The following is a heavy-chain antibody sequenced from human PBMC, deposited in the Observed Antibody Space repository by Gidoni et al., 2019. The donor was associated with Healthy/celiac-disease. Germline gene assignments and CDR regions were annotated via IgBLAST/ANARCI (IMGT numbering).Heavy chain of an antibody. Sequence: QVQLVESGGGVVQPGRSLRLSCAASGFTFSSYGMHWVRQAPGKGLEWVAVISYDGSNKYYADSVKGRFTISRDNFKNTLYLQMNSLRAEDTAVYYCAKFPSPDDYGDLDAFDIWGQGTMVTVSS. D-gene: IGHD4-17*01. CDR1: GFTFSSYG. CDR3: AKFPSPDDYGDLDAFDI. V-gene: IGHV3-30*18. J-gene: IGHJ3*02. CDR2: ISYDGSNK.